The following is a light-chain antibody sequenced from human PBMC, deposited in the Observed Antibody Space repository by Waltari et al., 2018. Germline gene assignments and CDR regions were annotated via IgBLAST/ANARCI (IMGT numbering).Light chain of an antibody. CDR2: RSD. V-gene: IGLV1-44*01. J-gene: IGLJ3*02. Sequence: QSLLTQPPSISGAPGQRVTISCSGGSSNIGRNSVNWYEQVPGTAPNLLSFRSDQRPSGVADRFSGSKSGTSASLTITGLLAADEADYNCAAWDDSLNAWIFGGGTRLTVL. CDR3: AAWDDSLNAWI. CDR1: SSNIGRNS.